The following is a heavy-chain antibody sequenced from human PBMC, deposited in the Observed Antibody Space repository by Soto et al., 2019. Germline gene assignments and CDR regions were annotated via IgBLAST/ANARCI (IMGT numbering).Heavy chain of an antibody. CDR1: SYSIFSSNW. J-gene: IGHJ4*02. D-gene: IGHD1-26*01. CDR3: ARREIQGPIDY. V-gene: IGHV4-28*01. Sequence: SGTLSLTCAFSSYSIFSSNWWGWIRQPPGKGLEWIGYIYYSGTTYYNPSLKSRVTMSVDTSKDQFSLKLTSVTAVDTAVYYCARREIQGPIDYWGQGTLVTVS. CDR2: IYYSGTT.